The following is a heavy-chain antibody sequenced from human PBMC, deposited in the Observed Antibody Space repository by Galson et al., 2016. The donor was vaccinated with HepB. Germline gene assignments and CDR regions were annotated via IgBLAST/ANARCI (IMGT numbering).Heavy chain of an antibody. Sequence: SLRLSCAASGFTFSSYGMSWVRQAPGKGLEWVSSISGSGGSTYYADSLKGRFTVSRDYSKNTMYLQVNSLRAEDTAIYYCAKLTSFSSASGFFDTWGQGTLVTVSS. J-gene: IGHJ4*02. CDR1: GFTFSSYG. V-gene: IGHV3-23*01. D-gene: IGHD6-6*01. CDR2: ISGSGGST. CDR3: AKLTSFSSASGFFDT.